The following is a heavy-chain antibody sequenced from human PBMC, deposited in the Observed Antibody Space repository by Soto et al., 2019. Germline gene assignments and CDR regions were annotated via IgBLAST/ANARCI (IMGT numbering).Heavy chain of an antibody. J-gene: IGHJ6*02. D-gene: IGHD2-15*01. CDR2: IYPGDSET. CDR1: GYSFTTHW. Sequence: PGESLKISCKGSGYSFTTHWIVWVRQMPEKGLEWVGIIYPGDSETRYSPSFQGQVSISADQSTSTAYLQWSSLKASDSAIYYCARHGEGYCSGGSCIYYGMDVWGQGTTVTVSS. V-gene: IGHV5-51*01. CDR3: ARHGEGYCSGGSCIYYGMDV.